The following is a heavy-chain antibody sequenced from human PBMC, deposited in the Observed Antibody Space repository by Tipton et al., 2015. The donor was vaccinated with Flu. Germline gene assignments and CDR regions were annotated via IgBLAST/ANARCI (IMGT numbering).Heavy chain of an antibody. D-gene: IGHD1-1*01. V-gene: IGHV3-33*03. CDR1: GFTFSSYG. CDR2: MWYDGSHK. J-gene: IGHJ4*02. Sequence: SLRLSCEASGFTFSSYGMHWVRQAPGKGLEWVASMWYDGSHKYFADSVKGRFIIPRDNSNNALYLQMNSLRADDTAVYYCAKEFLDYYFDYWGQGTLVTVSS. CDR3: AKEFLDYYFDY.